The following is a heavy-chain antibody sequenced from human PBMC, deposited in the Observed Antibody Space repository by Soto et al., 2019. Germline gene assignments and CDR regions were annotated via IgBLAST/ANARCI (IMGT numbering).Heavy chain of an antibody. CDR2: IKQDGSEK. D-gene: IGHD2-15*01. Sequence: GGPLRLSSAASGFTISSYWMSWVRQTPGKGLEWVANIKQDGSEKYYVDSVKGRFTISRDNAKNSLYLQMNSLRAEDTAVYYCARDPSVVVVAATPYYYYGMDVWGQGTTVTVSS. V-gene: IGHV3-7*01. J-gene: IGHJ6*02. CDR1: GFTISSYW. CDR3: ARDPSVVVVAATPYYYYGMDV.